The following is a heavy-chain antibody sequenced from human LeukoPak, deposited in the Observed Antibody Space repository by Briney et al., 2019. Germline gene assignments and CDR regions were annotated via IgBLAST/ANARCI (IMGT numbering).Heavy chain of an antibody. V-gene: IGHV4-59*01. CDR1: GGSISSYY. D-gene: IGHD3-16*01. J-gene: IGHJ6*02. CDR2: ICYSGST. CDR3: ARARGGPQAYYYYGMDV. Sequence: SETLSLTCTVSGGSISSYYWSWIRQPPGKGLEWIGYICYSGSTNYNPSLKSRVTISVDTSKNQFSLKLSSVTAADTAVYYCARARGGPQAYYYYGMDVWGQGTTVTVSS.